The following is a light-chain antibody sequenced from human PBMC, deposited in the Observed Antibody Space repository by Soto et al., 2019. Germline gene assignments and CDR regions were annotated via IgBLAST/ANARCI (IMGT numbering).Light chain of an antibody. Sequence: DIQMTQSPSTLSASVGGRVTISCRASQSINNWLAWYQQKPGKTPKLLIYKASSLESGVPSRFSGSGSGTDFTLTISSLQPDDFATYYCQHYYTYPYTFGQGTKLEIK. CDR1: QSINNW. CDR3: QHYYTYPYT. J-gene: IGKJ2*01. V-gene: IGKV1-5*03. CDR2: KAS.